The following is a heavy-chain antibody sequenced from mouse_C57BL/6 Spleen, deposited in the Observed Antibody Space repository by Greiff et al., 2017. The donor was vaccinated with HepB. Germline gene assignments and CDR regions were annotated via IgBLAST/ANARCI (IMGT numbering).Heavy chain of an antibody. V-gene: IGHV14-4*01. CDR1: GFNIKDDY. Sequence: VQLKQSGAELVRPGASVKLSCTASGFNIKDDYMHWVKQRPEQGLEWIGWIDPENGDTEYASKFQGKATITADTSSNTAYLQLSSLTSEDTAVYYCTRYYGSSYGVFYYFDYWGQGTTLTVSS. CDR3: TRYYGSSYGVFYYFDY. CDR2: IDPENGDT. J-gene: IGHJ2*01. D-gene: IGHD1-1*01.